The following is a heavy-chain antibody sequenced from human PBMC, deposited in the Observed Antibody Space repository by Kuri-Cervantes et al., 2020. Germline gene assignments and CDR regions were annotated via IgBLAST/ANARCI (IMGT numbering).Heavy chain of an antibody. J-gene: IGHJ4*02. CDR3: ARLDYDILTGLWYYFDY. Sequence: SVKVSCKASGGTFSSYAISWVRQAPGQGLEWMGGIIPIFGTANYAQKFQGRVTITADESTSTAYLQWSSLKASDTAMYYCARLDYDILTGLWYYFDYWGQGTLVTVSS. V-gene: IGHV1-69*13. CDR2: IIPIFGTA. CDR1: GGTFSSYA. D-gene: IGHD3-9*01.